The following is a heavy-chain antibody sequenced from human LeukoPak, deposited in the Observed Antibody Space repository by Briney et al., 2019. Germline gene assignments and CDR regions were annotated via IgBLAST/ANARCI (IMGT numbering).Heavy chain of an antibody. V-gene: IGHV3-23*01. CDR1: GFTFSSYA. J-gene: IGHJ3*02. D-gene: IGHD5-18*01. CDR3: AKDRIQLWRGWAFDI. CDR2: ISGSGGST. Sequence: GASLRLSCAASGFTFSSYAMSWVRQAPGKGLEWVSAISGSGGSTYYADSVKGRFTISRDNSKYTLYLQMNSLRAEDTAVYYCAKDRIQLWRGWAFDIWGQGTMVTVSS.